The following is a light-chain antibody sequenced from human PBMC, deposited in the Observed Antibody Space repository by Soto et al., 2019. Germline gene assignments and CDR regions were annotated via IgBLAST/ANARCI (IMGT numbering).Light chain of an antibody. CDR2: EVR. CDR3: SSYTTSTTQV. Sequence: QSVLTQPASVSGSPGQSITISCTGTSSDVGRYNYVSWYQQHPGKAPKLMIYEVRNRPSGVSDRFSGSKSGKTASLTIFGLQAEDEAAYYCSSYTTSTTQVFGGGTKLTVL. CDR1: SSDVGRYNY. J-gene: IGLJ2*01. V-gene: IGLV2-14*01.